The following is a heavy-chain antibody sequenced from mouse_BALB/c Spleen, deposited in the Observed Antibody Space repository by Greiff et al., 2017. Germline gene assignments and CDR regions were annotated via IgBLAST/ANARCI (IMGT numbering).Heavy chain of an antibody. V-gene: IGHV2-9*02. Sequence: VKLMESGPGLVAPSQSLSITCTVSGFSLTSYGVHWVRQPPGKGLEWLGVIWAGGSTNYNSALMSRLSISKDNSKSQVFLKTNSLQTDDTAMYYCARVHYYGSSYGYAMDYWGQGTSVTVSS. CDR2: IWAGGST. CDR3: ARVHYYGSSYGYAMDY. D-gene: IGHD1-1*01. CDR1: GFSLTSYG. J-gene: IGHJ4*01.